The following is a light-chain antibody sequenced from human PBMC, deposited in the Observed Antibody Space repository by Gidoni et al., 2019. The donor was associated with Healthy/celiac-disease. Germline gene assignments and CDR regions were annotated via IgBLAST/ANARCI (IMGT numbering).Light chain of an antibody. V-gene: IGLV2-14*01. CDR1: SSDVGGYHY. CDR3: SSYTSSSPWV. CDR2: DVS. J-gene: IGLJ3*02. Sequence: QAALTQPASASGSPGQSITISCTGTSSDVGGYHYVAWYQQHPGKAPKLMIYDVSNRPSGVSNRFSGSKSGHTASLTISGLQAEDEAVYYCSSYTSSSPWVFGGGTTLTVL.